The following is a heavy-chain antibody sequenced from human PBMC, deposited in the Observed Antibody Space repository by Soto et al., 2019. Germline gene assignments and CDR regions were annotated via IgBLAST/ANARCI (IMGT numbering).Heavy chain of an antibody. CDR1: GFTFNMYA. D-gene: IGHD1-1*01. V-gene: IGHV3-23*01. CDR2: IGGSGAIT. J-gene: IGHJ4*02. Sequence: GGSLRLSCAASGFTFNMYAMSWVRQAPGKGLEWVSGIGGSGAITYYADFVKGRFTISRDNSKNTLYLQMDSLRAEDTAIYYCARTITGYFWAGAYWGQGTLVTVSS. CDR3: ARTITGYFWAGAY.